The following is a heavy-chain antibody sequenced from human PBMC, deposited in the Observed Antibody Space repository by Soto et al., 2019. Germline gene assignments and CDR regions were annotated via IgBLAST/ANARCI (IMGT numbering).Heavy chain of an antibody. D-gene: IGHD1-26*01. CDR1: GGSISSGGYS. CDR2: IYHSGST. CDR3: AGDQGGTYQNWFDP. J-gene: IGHJ5*02. V-gene: IGHV4-30-2*01. Sequence: PSETLSLTCAVSGGSISSGGYSWSWIRQPPGKGLEWIGYIYHSGSTYYNPSLKSRVTISVDRSKNQFSLKLSSVTAADTAVYYCAGDQGGTYQNWFDPWGQGALVTVSS.